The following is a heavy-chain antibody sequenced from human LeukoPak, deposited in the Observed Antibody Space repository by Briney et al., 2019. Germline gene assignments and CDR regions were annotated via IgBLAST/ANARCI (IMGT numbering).Heavy chain of an antibody. V-gene: IGHV3-53*01. D-gene: IGHD3-10*01. CDR2: IYSGGSA. CDR3: TRVYGSGSYYSHC. J-gene: IGHJ4*02. CDR1: GFTVSNSF. Sequence: GGSLRLSCAASGFTVSNSFMSWVRQAPGKGLWWVSIIYSGGSAYYADSVKGRSTISRDNSKNTLYLQMNSLGAEDTAVYYCTRVYGSGSYYSHCGGQGTLGTVSS.